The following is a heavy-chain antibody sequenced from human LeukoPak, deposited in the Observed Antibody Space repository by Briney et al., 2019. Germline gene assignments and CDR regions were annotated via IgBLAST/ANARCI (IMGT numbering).Heavy chain of an antibody. J-gene: IGHJ3*02. D-gene: IGHD2-21*02. Sequence: GGSLRLSCAASGFTFSNYFMHWVRQAPGKGLEWVADIASDGSHTFYVESVKGRFTISRDNSKNTLYLQMNSLRAEDTAVYFRARERQDTVIHSGAFDIWGQGTMVTVSS. V-gene: IGHV3-30*04. CDR2: IASDGSHT. CDR1: GFTFSNYF. CDR3: ARERQDTVIHSGAFDI.